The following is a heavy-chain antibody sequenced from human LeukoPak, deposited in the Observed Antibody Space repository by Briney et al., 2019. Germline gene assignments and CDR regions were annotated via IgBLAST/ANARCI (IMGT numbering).Heavy chain of an antibody. J-gene: IGHJ4*02. CDR3: AKDEEQDIVVVPAAIDY. CDR1: GFTFSSYA. Sequence: GGSLRLSCAASGFTFSSYAMSWVRQAPGKGLEWASAISGSGGSTCYADSVKGRFTISRDNSKNTLYLQMNSLRAEDTAVYYCAKDEEQDIVVVPAAIDYWGQGTLVTVSS. CDR2: ISGSGGST. D-gene: IGHD2-2*01. V-gene: IGHV3-23*01.